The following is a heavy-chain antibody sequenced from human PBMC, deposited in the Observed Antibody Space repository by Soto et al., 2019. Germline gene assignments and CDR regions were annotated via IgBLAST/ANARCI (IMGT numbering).Heavy chain of an antibody. CDR1: GYTFTSYG. CDR2: ISAYNGNT. CDR3: ARDCSSTSCDGALDAFYI. Sequence: ASVKVSCKASGYTFTSYGISWGRQAPGQGLEWMGWISAYNGNTNYAQKLQGRVTMTTDTSTSTAYMELRSLRSDDTAVYYCARDCSSTSCDGALDAFYIWGQGTMVTVSS. D-gene: IGHD2-2*01. J-gene: IGHJ3*02. V-gene: IGHV1-18*01.